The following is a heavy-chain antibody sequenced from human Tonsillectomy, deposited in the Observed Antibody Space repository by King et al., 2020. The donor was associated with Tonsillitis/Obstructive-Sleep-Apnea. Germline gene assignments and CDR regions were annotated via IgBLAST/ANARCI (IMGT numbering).Heavy chain of an antibody. J-gene: IGHJ3*02. CDR2: INSDGSST. D-gene: IGHD3-16*02. V-gene: IGHV3-74*01. Sequence: VQLVESGGGLVQPGGSLRLSCAASGFTFSSYWMHWVRQAPGKGLVWVSRINSDGSSTSYADSVKGRFTISRDNAKNTLYLQMNSLRAEDTAVYYCAFDMITCGGVIAPDAFDIWRQGTMVTVSS. CDR3: AFDMITCGGVIAPDAFDI. CDR1: GFTFSSYW.